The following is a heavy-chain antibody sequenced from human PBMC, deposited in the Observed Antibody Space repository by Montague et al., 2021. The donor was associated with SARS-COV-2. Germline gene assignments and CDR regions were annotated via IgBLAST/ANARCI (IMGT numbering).Heavy chain of an antibody. V-gene: IGHV3-23*01. CDR3: AKDLTGGGELQGLFDY. CDR1: RFTFSSYA. Sequence: SLRLSCAASRFTFSSYAMSWVRQAPGKGLEWVSAISGSGGSRYXXXSXXXRFTISRDNSKNTLYLQLNSLRAEDTAVSYCAKDLTGGGELQGLFDYWGQGTLVTVSS. CDR2: ISGSGGSR. J-gene: IGHJ4*02. D-gene: IGHD1-14*01.